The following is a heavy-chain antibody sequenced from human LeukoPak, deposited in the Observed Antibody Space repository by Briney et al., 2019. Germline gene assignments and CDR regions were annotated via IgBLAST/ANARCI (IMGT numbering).Heavy chain of an antibody. CDR3: AKDIDYSSSLD. V-gene: IGHV3-48*04. Sequence: GGSLRLSCAASGFIFSDYSMNWVRQAPGKGLEWVSHITSSSSTIYYADSVKGRFTISRDNSKNSLYLHMNSLRTEDTALYYCAKDIDYSSSLDWGQGTLVTVSS. CDR2: ITSSSSTI. D-gene: IGHD6-6*01. J-gene: IGHJ4*02. CDR1: GFIFSDYS.